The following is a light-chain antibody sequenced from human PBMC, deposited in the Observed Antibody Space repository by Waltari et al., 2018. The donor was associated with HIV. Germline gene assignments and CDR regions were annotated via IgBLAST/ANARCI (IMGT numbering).Light chain of an antibody. CDR2: LAS. CDR1: QSVSYFSTNDNY. J-gene: IGKJ4*01. V-gene: IGKV4-1*01. Sequence: IVMTQSPDPLAVSLGVSATINRKSSQSVSYFSTNDNYLVWYQHKSGQPPKLLIHLASTRASGVPDRVSGSGSGTDFTLTISSLQPEDVAVYYCQQFYSNPSFGGGTKVEIK. CDR3: QQFYSNPS.